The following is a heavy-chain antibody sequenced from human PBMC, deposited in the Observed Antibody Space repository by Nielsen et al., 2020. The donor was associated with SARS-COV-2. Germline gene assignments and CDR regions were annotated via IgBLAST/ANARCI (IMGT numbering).Heavy chain of an antibody. D-gene: IGHD6-13*01. CDR3: ARDGGAAGHPGYYFDY. J-gene: IGHJ4*02. V-gene: IGHV1-46*01. CDR1: GYTFTSYG. Sequence: ASVKVSCKASGYTFTSYGISWVRQAPGQGLEWMGIINPSGGSTSYAQKFQGRVTMTRDTSTSTVYMELSSLRSEDTAVYYCARDGGAAGHPGYYFDYWGQGTLVTVSS. CDR2: INPSGGST.